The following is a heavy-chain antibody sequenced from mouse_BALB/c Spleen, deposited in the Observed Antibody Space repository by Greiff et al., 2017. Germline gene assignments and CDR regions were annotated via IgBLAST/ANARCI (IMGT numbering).Heavy chain of an antibody. D-gene: IGHD3-2*01. V-gene: IGHV14-3*02. Sequence: EVQLQQSGAELVKPGASVKLSCTASGFNIKDTYMHWVKQRPEQGLERIGRIDPANGNTKYDPKFQGKATITADTSSNTAYLQLSSLTSEDTAVYYCARGQLGLRNAMDYWGQGTSVTVSS. CDR1: GFNIKDTY. J-gene: IGHJ4*01. CDR2: IDPANGNT. CDR3: ARGQLGLRNAMDY.